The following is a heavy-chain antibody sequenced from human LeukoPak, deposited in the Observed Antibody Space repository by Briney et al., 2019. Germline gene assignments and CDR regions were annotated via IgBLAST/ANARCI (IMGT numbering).Heavy chain of an antibody. V-gene: IGHV1-2*02. CDR1: GYTFTGYY. Sequence: ASVKVSCRASGYTFTGYYMHWVRQAPGQGLEWMGWINPNSGGTNYAQKFQGRVTMTRDTSISTAYMELRSLRSDDTAVYYCARVRLAGYSSAWYADYYMDVWGKGTTVTVSS. CDR2: INPNSGGT. CDR3: ARVRLAGYSSAWYADYYMDV. J-gene: IGHJ6*03. D-gene: IGHD6-19*01.